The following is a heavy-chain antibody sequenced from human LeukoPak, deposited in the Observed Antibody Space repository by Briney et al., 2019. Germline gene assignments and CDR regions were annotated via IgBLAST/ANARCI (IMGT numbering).Heavy chain of an antibody. CDR1: GFTFSDYY. CDR3: VGDTPPGGDYYLDY. CDR2: ISSSGSTI. Sequence: PGGSLRLSCAASGFTFSDYYMSWIRQAPGKGLEWVSYISSSGSTIYYADSVKGRITISRDNAKNSLYLQMNSLRAEDTAVYYCVGDTPPGGDYYLDYWGQGTLVIVSS. V-gene: IGHV3-11*04. J-gene: IGHJ4*02. D-gene: IGHD3-16*01.